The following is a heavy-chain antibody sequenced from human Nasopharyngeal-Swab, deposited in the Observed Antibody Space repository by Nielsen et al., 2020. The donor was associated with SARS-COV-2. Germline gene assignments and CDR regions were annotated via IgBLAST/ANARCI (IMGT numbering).Heavy chain of an antibody. Sequence: WIRQPPGKGLEWVPGSHSNSLTEYAGSVKGRFTISRDNSKNTLHLQMNSLRAEDTAVYYCAKDLRDDAGWAFDYWGQGTVVTVSS. V-gene: IGHV3-23*03. J-gene: IGHJ4*02. CDR3: AKDLRDDAGWAFDY. D-gene: IGHD3-10*01. CDR2: SHSNSLT.